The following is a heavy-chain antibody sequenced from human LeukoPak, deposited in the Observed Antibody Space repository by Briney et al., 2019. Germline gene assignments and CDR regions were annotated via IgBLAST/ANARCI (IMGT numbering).Heavy chain of an antibody. CDR1: GGTFSSYA. J-gene: IGHJ4*02. Sequence: SVRVSCKASGGTFSSYAVSWGRASPGQRLEWMGGIIPIFGTANYAQKFQGRVTITADESTSTAYMELSSLRSEDTAVYYCARVGRQLWPKGPLEYYFDYWGQGTLVTVSS. CDR2: IIPIFGTA. D-gene: IGHD5-18*01. V-gene: IGHV1-69*13. CDR3: ARVGRQLWPKGPLEYYFDY.